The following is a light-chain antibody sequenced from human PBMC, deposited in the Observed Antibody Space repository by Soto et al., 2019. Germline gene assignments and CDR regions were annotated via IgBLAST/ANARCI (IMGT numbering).Light chain of an antibody. V-gene: IGLV1-40*01. CDR2: GNS. CDR1: SSNIGAGYD. Sequence: QSVLTQPPSVPRAPGQRVTISCTGSSSNIGAGYDVHWYQQLPGTAPKLLIYGNSNRPSGVPDRFSGSKSGTSASLAITGLQAEDEADYYCQSYDSSLSGDYVFGTGTKVTVL. J-gene: IGLJ1*01. CDR3: QSYDSSLSGDYV.